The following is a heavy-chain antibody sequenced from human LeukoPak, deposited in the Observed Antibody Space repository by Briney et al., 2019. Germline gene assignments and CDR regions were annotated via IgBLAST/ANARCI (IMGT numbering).Heavy chain of an antibody. CDR2: IYTSGST. CDR1: GGSISSYY. J-gene: IGHJ4*02. Sequence: PSQTLSLTCTVSGGSISSYYWSWIRQPAGKGLEWIGRIYTSGSTNHNPSLKSRVTMSVDTSKNQFSLKLSSVTAADTAVYYCARGSSYYDILSGYYRGYYDYWGQGTLVTASS. CDR3: ARGSSYYDILSGYYRGYYDY. V-gene: IGHV4-4*07. D-gene: IGHD3-9*01.